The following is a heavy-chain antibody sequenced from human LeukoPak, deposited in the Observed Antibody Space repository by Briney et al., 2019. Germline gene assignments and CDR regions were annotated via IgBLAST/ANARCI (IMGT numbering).Heavy chain of an antibody. Sequence: GGSLRLSCAASGFTFSSYGMHWVRQAPGKGLEWVANINQDGSQKFSVDSVKGRFTISRDNAKNSLSLQMNSLRVEDTAVYYCARDWFDGDYDRFDYWGQGTLVTVSS. CDR3: ARDWFDGDYDRFDY. CDR1: GFTFSSYG. D-gene: IGHD4-17*01. V-gene: IGHV3-7*03. CDR2: INQDGSQK. J-gene: IGHJ4*02.